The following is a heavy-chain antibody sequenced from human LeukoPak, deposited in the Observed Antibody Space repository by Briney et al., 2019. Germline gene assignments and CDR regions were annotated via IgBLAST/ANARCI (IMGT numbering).Heavy chain of an antibody. CDR2: ISWNSGSI. D-gene: IGHD6-19*01. CDR3: ARDVRAGGGLYYYYYYMDV. J-gene: IGHJ6*03. V-gene: IGHV3-9*01. Sequence: GGSLRLSCAASGFTFDDYAMHWVRQAPGKGVEWVSGISWNSGSIGYADSVKGRFTISRDNAKNSLYLQMNSLRAEDTAVYYCARDVRAGGGLYYYYYYMDVWGKGTTVTISS. CDR1: GFTFDDYA.